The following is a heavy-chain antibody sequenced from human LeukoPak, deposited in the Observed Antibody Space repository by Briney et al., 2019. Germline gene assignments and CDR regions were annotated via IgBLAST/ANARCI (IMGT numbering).Heavy chain of an antibody. V-gene: IGHV3-33*01. CDR1: GFTFSSYG. D-gene: IGHD6-19*01. CDR3: ARDNGYSSGWYDY. J-gene: IGHJ4*02. Sequence: GGSLRLSCAASGFTFSSYGMHWVRRAPGKGLEWVAVIWYDGSNKYYADSVKGRFTISRDNSKNTLYLQMNSLRAEDTAVYYCARDNGYSSGWYDYWGQGTLVTVSS. CDR2: IWYDGSNK.